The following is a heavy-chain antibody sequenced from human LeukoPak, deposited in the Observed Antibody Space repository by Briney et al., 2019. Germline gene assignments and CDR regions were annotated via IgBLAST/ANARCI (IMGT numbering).Heavy chain of an antibody. Sequence: SETLSPTCTVSGGSISSGSYYWGWIRQPPGKGLEWIGSIYHSGSTYYNPSLKSRVTISVDTSKNQFSLKLSSVTAADTAVYYCARDLGYYGSGSGYFDYWGQGTLVTVSS. CDR2: IYHSGST. CDR1: GGSISSGSYY. J-gene: IGHJ4*02. V-gene: IGHV4-39*07. D-gene: IGHD3-10*01. CDR3: ARDLGYYGSGSGYFDY.